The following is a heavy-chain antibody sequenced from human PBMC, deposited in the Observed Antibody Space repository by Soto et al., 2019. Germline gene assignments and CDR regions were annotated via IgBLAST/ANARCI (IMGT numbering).Heavy chain of an antibody. CDR1: GGTFSSYT. Sequence: GASVKVSCKASGGTFSSYTISWVRQAPGQGLEWMGRIIPILGIANYAQKFQGRVTITADKSTSTAYMELSSLRSEDTAVYYCASPVGDYGDPYFDYWGQGTLVTVSS. CDR2: IIPILGIA. D-gene: IGHD4-17*01. J-gene: IGHJ4*02. CDR3: ASPVGDYGDPYFDY. V-gene: IGHV1-69*02.